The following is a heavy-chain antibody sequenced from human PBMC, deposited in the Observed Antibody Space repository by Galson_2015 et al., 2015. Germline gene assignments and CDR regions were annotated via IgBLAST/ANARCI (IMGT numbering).Heavy chain of an antibody. V-gene: IGHV3-23*01. CDR1: GVTFSSSA. CDR2: ISGSGGSA. D-gene: IGHD2/OR15-2a*01. CDR3: AKSAYRTTPIRH. Sequence: ALRLCCAASGVTFSSSAMSWVGQGPGKGLEWVSAISGSGGSAYYADSVKARFTISRDNSKNALYPQMNSLRAEDTAVYYCAKSAYRTTPIRHWGQGTLVTVSS. J-gene: IGHJ4*02.